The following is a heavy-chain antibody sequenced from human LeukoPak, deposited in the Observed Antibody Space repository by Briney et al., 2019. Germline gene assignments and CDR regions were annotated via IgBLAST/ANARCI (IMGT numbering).Heavy chain of an antibody. CDR3: ARERGDCSGGSCYSPYYYMDV. D-gene: IGHD2-15*01. CDR1: GFTVSSNY. Sequence: GGSLRLSCAASGFTVSSNYMSWVRQAPGKGLVWVSRINSDGSSTSYADSVKGRFTISRDNAKNTLYLQMNSLRAEDTAVYYCARERGDCSGGSCYSPYYYMDVWGKGTTVTISS. V-gene: IGHV3-74*01. CDR2: INSDGSST. J-gene: IGHJ6*03.